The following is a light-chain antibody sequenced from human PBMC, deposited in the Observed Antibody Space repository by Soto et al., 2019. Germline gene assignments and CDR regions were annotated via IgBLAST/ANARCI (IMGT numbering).Light chain of an antibody. CDR3: QLYYSTPPEWT. Sequence: DIVMTQSPDSLAVSLGERATINCKSSQSVLYSSNNKNYLAWYQQKPGQPPKLLIYWATTRESGVPDRFSGSGSGTDFTLTISSLQSEDVAVYYCQLYYSTPPEWTFGQGTKVEIK. J-gene: IGKJ1*01. CDR2: WAT. CDR1: QSVLYSSNNKNY. V-gene: IGKV4-1*01.